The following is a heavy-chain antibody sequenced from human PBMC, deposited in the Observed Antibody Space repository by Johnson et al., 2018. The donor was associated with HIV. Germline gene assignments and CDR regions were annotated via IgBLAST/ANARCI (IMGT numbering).Heavy chain of an antibody. CDR2: IYSGGST. CDR1: GFTVSSNY. Sequence: EQLVESGGGLVQPGGSLRLSCAASGFTVSSNYMSWVRQAPGKGLEWVSDIYSGGSTYYADSVKGRFTISSDNFKKTLFLQMDSLRTEDTAVYYCAKQPYYYDSSGYYYGAFDIWGQGTMVTVSS. J-gene: IGHJ3*02. D-gene: IGHD3-22*01. CDR3: AKQPYYYDSSGYYYGAFDI. V-gene: IGHV3-66*02.